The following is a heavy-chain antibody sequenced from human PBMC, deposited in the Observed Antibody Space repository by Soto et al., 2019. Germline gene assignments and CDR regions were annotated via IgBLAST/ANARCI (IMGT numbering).Heavy chain of an antibody. CDR2: IYYSGST. D-gene: IGHD2-2*02. CDR1: GGSISSSSYY. J-gene: IGHJ5*02. Sequence: SETLSLTCTVSGGSISSSSYYWGWIRQPPGKGLEWIGSIYYSGSTYYNPSLKSRVTISVDTSKNQFSLKLSSVTAADTAVYYCAREGYCSSTSCYNEFDPWGQGTLVTVSS. CDR3: AREGYCSSTSCYNEFDP. V-gene: IGHV4-39*07.